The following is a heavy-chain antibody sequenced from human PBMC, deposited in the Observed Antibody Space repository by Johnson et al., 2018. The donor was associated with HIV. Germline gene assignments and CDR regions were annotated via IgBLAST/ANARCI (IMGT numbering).Heavy chain of an antibody. CDR1: GFTVSSNY. D-gene: IGHD6-13*01. V-gene: IGHV3-53*01. J-gene: IGHJ3*02. CDR2: IYRGGDT. CDR3: ARDGSSSWYNGAFDI. Sequence: VQLVESGGCLIQPGGSLRLSCAASGFTVSSNYMSWVRQAPGKGLEWVSVIYRGGDTYYADSVKGRFTISRNDPKNTLYLQMNSLRADDTAVYYCARDGSSSWYNGAFDIWGQGTMVTVSS.